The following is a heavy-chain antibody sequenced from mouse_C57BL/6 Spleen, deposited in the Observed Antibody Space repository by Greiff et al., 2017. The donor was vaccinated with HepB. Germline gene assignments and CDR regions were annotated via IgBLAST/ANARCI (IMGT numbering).Heavy chain of an antibody. Sequence: VQLQQSGAELVRPGASVTLSCKASGYTFTDYEMHWVKQTPVHGLEWIGAIDPETGGTAYNQKFKGKAILTADKSSSTAYMELRSLTSEDSAVYYCTGKLWFAYWGQGTLVTVSA. V-gene: IGHV1-15*01. CDR3: TGKLWFAY. J-gene: IGHJ3*01. CDR2: IDPETGGT. CDR1: GYTFTDYE.